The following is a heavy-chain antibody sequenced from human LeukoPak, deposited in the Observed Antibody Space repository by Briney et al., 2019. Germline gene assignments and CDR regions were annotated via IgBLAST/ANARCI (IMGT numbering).Heavy chain of an antibody. J-gene: IGHJ4*02. CDR3: AHSDSSWFLGDFDY. V-gene: IGHV2-5*08. Sequence: PSETLSLTCTVSGGSISSYYWSWIRQPPGKALEWLALIYWDDDKRYSPSLKSRVTITKDTSKNQVVLTMTNMDPVDTGTYYCAHSDSSWFLGDFDYWGQGTLVTVSS. D-gene: IGHD6-13*01. CDR2: IYWDDDK. CDR1: GGSISSYYW.